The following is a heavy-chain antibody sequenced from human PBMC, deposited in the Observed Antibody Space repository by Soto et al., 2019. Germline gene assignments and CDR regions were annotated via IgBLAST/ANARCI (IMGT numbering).Heavy chain of an antibody. Sequence: GGSLRLSCAASGFTFSSYSLSWLRQAPGKGLEWVSGISGSGQTTHYRDSVKGRFTISRDNFRNTLYLQVNSLRAEDTAIYFCANSRGDSGHTYFFAFWGRGSLVTVSS. CDR2: ISGSGQTT. D-gene: IGHD1-26*01. CDR3: ANSRGDSGHTYFFAF. V-gene: IGHV3-23*01. J-gene: IGHJ4*02. CDR1: GFTFSSYS.